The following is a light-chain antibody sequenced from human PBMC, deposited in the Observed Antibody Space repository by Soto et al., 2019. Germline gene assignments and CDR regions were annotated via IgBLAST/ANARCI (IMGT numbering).Light chain of an antibody. V-gene: IGKV1-39*01. J-gene: IGKJ2*01. CDR1: QSISSY. Sequence: DIQMTQSPSSLSASVGDRVTITCRASQSISSYLTWYQQKTGKAPKLLIYAASSLQSGVPSRFSGSGSGTDFTLTISSLQPEDFATYYCQQSYSTPDTFGQGTKLEIK. CDR2: AAS. CDR3: QQSYSTPDT.